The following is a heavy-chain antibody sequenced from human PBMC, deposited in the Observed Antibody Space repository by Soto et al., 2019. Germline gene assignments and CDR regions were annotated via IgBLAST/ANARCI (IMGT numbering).Heavy chain of an antibody. Sequence: EVQLAESGGGLAQPGGSLRLSCAASGFTLSGYAMDWVRQAPGKGLEYVSGISSNGVGTYYANSVQGRFTISRDNSKNTVYLQIGSLRTEDMAVYYCARRARPVFYCMDVWGIGTTGSDS. CDR1: GFTLSGYA. CDR3: ARRARPVFYCMDV. D-gene: IGHD6-6*01. V-gene: IGHV3-64*01. J-gene: IGHJ6*03. CDR2: ISSNGVGT.